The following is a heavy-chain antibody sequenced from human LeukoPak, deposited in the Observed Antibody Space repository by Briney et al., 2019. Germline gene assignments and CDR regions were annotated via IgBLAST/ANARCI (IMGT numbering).Heavy chain of an antibody. CDR3: AREGVGYVDWLRVRGPNGEYDY. Sequence: SETLSLTCTVSGGSISSYYWGWIRQPPGKGLEWVVYIYYSGSTNYNSSLKSRVTLSLYTAKNQFSLKLSSVTAADTAVYCCAREGVGYVDWLRVRGPNGEYDYWGQGTLVTVSS. D-gene: IGHD3-9*01. CDR2: IYYSGST. CDR1: GGSISSYY. J-gene: IGHJ4*02. V-gene: IGHV4-59*01.